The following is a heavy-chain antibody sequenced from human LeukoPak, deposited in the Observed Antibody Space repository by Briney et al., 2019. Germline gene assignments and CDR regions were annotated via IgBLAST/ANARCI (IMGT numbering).Heavy chain of an antibody. Sequence: GGSLRLSCAASGFTFSSYAMHWVRQAPGKGLEWVAVISYDGSNKYYADSVKGRFTISRDNSKNALYLQMNSLRAEDTAVYYCARDRLVVRGFDYWGQGTLVTVSS. CDR3: ARDRLVVRGFDY. D-gene: IGHD2-8*02. V-gene: IGHV3-30*04. CDR1: GFTFSSYA. J-gene: IGHJ4*02. CDR2: ISYDGSNK.